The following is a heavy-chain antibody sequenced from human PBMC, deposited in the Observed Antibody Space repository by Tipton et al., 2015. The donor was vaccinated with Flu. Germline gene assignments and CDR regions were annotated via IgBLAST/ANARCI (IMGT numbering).Heavy chain of an antibody. V-gene: IGHV3-53*01. CDR2: IYSDDGT. Sequence: VQLVQSGGGLIQPGGSLRLSCAASVFSVSSNYMSWVRQAPGEGLEWVSAIYSDDGTYYADPVKGRFTISRDISKNTLYLQMNSLRAEDTAVYYCAGDPGFANGMDVWGQGTTVTVSS. CDR3: AGDPGFANGMDV. CDR1: VFSVSSNY. J-gene: IGHJ6*02.